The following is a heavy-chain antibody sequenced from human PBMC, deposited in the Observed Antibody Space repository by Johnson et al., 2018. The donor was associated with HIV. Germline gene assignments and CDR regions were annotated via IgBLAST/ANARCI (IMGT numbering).Heavy chain of an antibody. J-gene: IGHJ3*02. CDR1: GFTHSAYW. CDR2: IKKDGSEK. D-gene: IGHD2-2*01. CDR3: VRTLKYCSSTTCSDAFDI. V-gene: IGHV3-7*03. Sequence: MQLVESGGGLVQPGGSLRLSCAASGFTHSAYWMTWVRQAPGNGLEWVANIKKDGSEKNYVDSVKGRFTISRDNAKNSLYLQMNSLRVEDTAVYYCVRTLKYCSSTTCSDAFDIWGQGTMVTVSS.